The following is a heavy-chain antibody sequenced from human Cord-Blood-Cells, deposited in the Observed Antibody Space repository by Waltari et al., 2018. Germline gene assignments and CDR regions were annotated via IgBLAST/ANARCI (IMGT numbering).Heavy chain of an antibody. CDR2: IEWDDDK. CDR3: ARMSGVCPRGYSGYGHHDAFDS. D-gene: IGHD5-12*01. CDR1: GFSLSTSGMC. Sequence: QVTLRESGPALVKPTQTLTLTCTFSGFSLSTSGMCVSWIRQPPGKALAWPALIEWDDDKYYSTALTTGLTISKDTSKNQVLHTMTHMDPGDTATYYCARMSGVCPRGYSGYGHHDAFDSWGQGTRVTVSS. V-gene: IGHV2-70*13. J-gene: IGHJ3*02.